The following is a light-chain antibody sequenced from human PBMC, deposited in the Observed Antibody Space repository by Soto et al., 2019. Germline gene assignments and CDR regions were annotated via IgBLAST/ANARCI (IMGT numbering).Light chain of an antibody. CDR2: EVS. J-gene: IGLJ2*01. Sequence: QSVLTQPPSASGSPGQSVTISCTGTSSDVGAYNYVFWFQQHPGKAPKVMTYEVSNRPSGVSNPFSGSKSGNTASLTISGLQAEDGADYYSRSYKRSNTLVVFGGGTKLTVL. CDR3: RSYKRSNTLVV. V-gene: IGLV2-14*01. CDR1: SSDVGAYNY.